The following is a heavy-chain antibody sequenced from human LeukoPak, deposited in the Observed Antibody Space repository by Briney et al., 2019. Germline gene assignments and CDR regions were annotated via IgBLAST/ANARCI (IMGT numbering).Heavy chain of an antibody. CDR1: GYTFTGYY. J-gene: IGHJ4*02. V-gene: IGHV1-2*06. CDR3: ARDADSSGWYVYDY. Sequence: ASVKVSCKASGYTFTGYYMHWVRQAPGQGLEWKGRINPNSGGTDYAQKFQGRVTMTRDTSISTAYMELRRLRSDDTAVYYCARDADSSGWYVYDYWGQGTLVTVSS. CDR2: INPNSGGT. D-gene: IGHD6-19*01.